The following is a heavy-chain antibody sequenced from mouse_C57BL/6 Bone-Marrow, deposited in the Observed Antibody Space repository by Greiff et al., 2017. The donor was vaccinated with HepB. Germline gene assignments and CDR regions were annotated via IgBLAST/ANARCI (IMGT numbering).Heavy chain of an antibody. CDR2: IWRGGST. V-gene: IGHV2-5*01. CDR1: GFSLTSYG. J-gene: IGHJ4*01. D-gene: IGHD1-1*01. Sequence: VQRVESGPGLVQPSQSLSITCTVSGFSLTSYGVHWVRQSPGKGLEWLGVIWRGGSTDYNAAFMSRLSITKDNSKSQVFFKMNSLQADDTAIYYCAKKDNYGNYAMDYWGQGTSVTVSS. CDR3: AKKDNYGNYAMDY.